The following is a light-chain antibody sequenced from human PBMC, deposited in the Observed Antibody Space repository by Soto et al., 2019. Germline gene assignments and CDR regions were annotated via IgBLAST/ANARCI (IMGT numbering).Light chain of an antibody. V-gene: IGKV1-39*01. CDR2: AAS. Sequence: DIQMTQSPSSLSASVGDRVTITCRASQSISNNLNWYQQKPGKAPRLLMYAASSLQSGVPSRFSGSGSGTDFTLVINSLQPEDVTTYYCQQSYRTPLTFGGGTKVEIK. J-gene: IGKJ4*01. CDR1: QSISNN. CDR3: QQSYRTPLT.